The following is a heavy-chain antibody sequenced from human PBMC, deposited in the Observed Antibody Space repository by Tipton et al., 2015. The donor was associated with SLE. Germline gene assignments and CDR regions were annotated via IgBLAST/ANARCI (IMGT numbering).Heavy chain of an antibody. Sequence: RSLRLSCPASGFTFSSYAMHWVRQAPGKGLEWVAIISYDGSNKYYADSVKGRFTISRDNSKNTLYLQMNSLRAEDTAVYYCARVRGVVDHDAFDIWGQGTMVTVSS. CDR1: GFTFSSYA. CDR2: ISYDGSNK. V-gene: IGHV3-30*04. CDR3: ARVRGVVDHDAFDI. D-gene: IGHD3-22*01. J-gene: IGHJ3*02.